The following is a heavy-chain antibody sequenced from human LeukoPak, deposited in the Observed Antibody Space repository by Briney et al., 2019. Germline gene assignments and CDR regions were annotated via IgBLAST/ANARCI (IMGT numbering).Heavy chain of an antibody. D-gene: IGHD2-2*01. CDR1: GFTFSNYA. Sequence: GRSLRLSCAASGFTFSNYAMHWVRQAPGKGLEWVAVISYDGSNKYYADSVKGRFTISRDNSKNTLYLQMNSLRAEDAAVYYCTRVGYCATTSCRTAFDIWGQGTMVTVSS. J-gene: IGHJ3*02. V-gene: IGHV3-30-3*01. CDR2: ISYDGSNK. CDR3: TRVGYCATTSCRTAFDI.